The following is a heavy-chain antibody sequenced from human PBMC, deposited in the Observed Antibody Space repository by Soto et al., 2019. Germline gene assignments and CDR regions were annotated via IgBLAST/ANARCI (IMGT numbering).Heavy chain of an antibody. V-gene: IGHV4-31*03. D-gene: IGHD3-22*01. CDR2: IYYTGST. Sequence: SETLSLTCTVSVGSIISGGYYWSWIRQHPGKGLEWIGYIYYTGSTYYNPSLKSRVTMSVDTSKNQFSLRVSSVTAADTAVYYCARGPDYYDNSGMTFHVWGQGTMVTVSS. CDR3: ARGPDYYDNSGMTFHV. J-gene: IGHJ3*01. CDR1: VGSIISGGYY.